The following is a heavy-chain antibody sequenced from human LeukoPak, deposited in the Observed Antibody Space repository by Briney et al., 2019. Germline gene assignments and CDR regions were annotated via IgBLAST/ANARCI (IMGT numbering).Heavy chain of an antibody. V-gene: IGHV3-21*01. CDR1: GFTFSSYS. J-gene: IGHJ4*02. CDR3: ARGIAVAGTSSY. Sequence: GGSLRLSCAASGFTFSSYSMNWVRQAPGKGLEWVSSISSSSSYICYADSVKGRFTISRDNAKNSLYLQMNSLRAEDTAVYYCARGIAVAGTSSYWGQGTLVTVSS. D-gene: IGHD6-19*01. CDR2: ISSSSSYI.